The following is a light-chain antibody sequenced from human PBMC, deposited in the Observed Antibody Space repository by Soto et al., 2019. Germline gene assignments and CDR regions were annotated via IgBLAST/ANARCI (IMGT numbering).Light chain of an antibody. CDR3: QQLNSYPYS. CDR2: AAS. CDR1: QGISSY. V-gene: IGKV1-9*01. Sequence: DIQLTQSPSFLSASVGDRVTITCRASQGISSYLAWYQQIPGKAPELLIYAASTLQSGVPSRFSGSGSGTEFSLTISSLQPEDFATYYCQQLNSYPYSFGQGTKLEIK. J-gene: IGKJ2*01.